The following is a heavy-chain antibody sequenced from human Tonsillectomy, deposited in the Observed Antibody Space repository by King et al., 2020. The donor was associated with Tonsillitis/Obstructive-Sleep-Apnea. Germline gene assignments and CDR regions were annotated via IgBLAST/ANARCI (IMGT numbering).Heavy chain of an antibody. D-gene: IGHD4-23*01. Sequence: QLQESSPGLVKPSETLSLTCTVSGGSISSSSYFWAWIRQPPGKGLEWIGSIYYSGSTYYNPSLKSRVTTSVETSKNQFSLKLTSVTAADTAVYYCAGPIWVDYRDNAADEEGAFDIWGQGTMVTVSS. V-gene: IGHV4-39*01. CDR1: GGSISSSSYF. CDR3: AGPIWVDYRDNAADEEGAFDI. CDR2: IYYSGST. J-gene: IGHJ3*02.